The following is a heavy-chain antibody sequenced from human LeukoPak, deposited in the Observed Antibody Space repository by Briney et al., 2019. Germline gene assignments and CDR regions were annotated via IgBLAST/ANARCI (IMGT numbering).Heavy chain of an antibody. CDR2: IYTSGST. V-gene: IGHV4-4*07. CDR3: ARGGYDFWSGYYDDALDY. J-gene: IGHJ4*02. Sequence: SETLSLTCTVSGGSISSYYWGWIRQPAGKGLEWIGRIYTSGSTNYNPSLKSRVTMSVDTSKNQFSLKLSSVTAADTAVYYCARGGYDFWSGYYDDALDYWGQGTLVTVSS. CDR1: GGSISSYY. D-gene: IGHD3-3*01.